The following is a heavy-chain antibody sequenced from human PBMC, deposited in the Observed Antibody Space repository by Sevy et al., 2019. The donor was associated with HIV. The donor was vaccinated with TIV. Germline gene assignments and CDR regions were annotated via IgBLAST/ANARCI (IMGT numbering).Heavy chain of an antibody. CDR2: FYNGDST. CDR3: ASEAGSSSFDY. V-gene: IGHV3-53*01. D-gene: IGHD6-13*01. CDR1: GFTVTSNY. Sequence: AGSLRLSCAATGFTVTSNYMSWVRQGPGKGLEWVSGFYNGDSTQYADSVKGRFTISRDKSNNTLYLQMDSLRAEDTAVYYCASEAGSSSFDYWGQGTLVTVSS. J-gene: IGHJ4*02.